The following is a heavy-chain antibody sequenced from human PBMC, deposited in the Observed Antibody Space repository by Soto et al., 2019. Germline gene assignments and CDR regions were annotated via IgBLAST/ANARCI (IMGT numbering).Heavy chain of an antibody. V-gene: IGHV4-59*01. J-gene: IGHJ3*01. CDR3: ASGSRGWFYYLDAYDF. CDR1: CGSISSYY. Sequence: SETLSLTCTVSCGSISSYYWSWIRQPPGKGLEWIGYIYYSGSTNYNPSLKSRVTISVDTSKNQFSLKLSSVTAADTAVYYCASGSRGWFYYLDAYDFWGQGTTVTVSS. CDR2: IYYSGST. D-gene: IGHD6-19*01.